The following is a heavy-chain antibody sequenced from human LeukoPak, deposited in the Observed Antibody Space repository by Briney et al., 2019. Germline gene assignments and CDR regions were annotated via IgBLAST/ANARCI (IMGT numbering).Heavy chain of an antibody. V-gene: IGHV3-49*04. CDR3: TRVILDYGAIYYYYYMDV. D-gene: IGHD3/OR15-3a*01. J-gene: IGHJ6*03. CDR2: IRSKAYGGTT. Sequence: GGSLRLSCAASGFTFSSYEMNWVRQAPGKGLEWVGFIRSKAYGGTTEYAASVKGRFTISRDDSKSIAYLQMNSLKTEDTAVYYCTRVILDYGAIYYYYYMDVWGKGTTVTISS. CDR1: GFTFSSYE.